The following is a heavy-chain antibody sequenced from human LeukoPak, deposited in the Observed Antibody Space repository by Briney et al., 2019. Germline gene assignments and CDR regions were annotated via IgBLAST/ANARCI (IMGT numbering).Heavy chain of an antibody. V-gene: IGHV2-5*02. CDR1: GFSLSTSGVG. CDR3: AHSYYFGSRSYYNVWFAP. J-gene: IGHJ5*02. Sequence: SGPTLVNPTQTLTLTCTFSGFSLSTSGVGVGWIRQPPGKALQWLALIYWDDEKYYSPSLKSRLSISRDTSRNQVVLTMTNMDPLDTATYFCAHSYYFGSRSYYNVWFAPWGLGTLSPSPQ. CDR2: IYWDDEK. D-gene: IGHD3-10*01.